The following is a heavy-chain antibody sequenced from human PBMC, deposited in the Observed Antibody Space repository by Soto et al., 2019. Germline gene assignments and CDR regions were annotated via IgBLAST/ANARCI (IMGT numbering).Heavy chain of an antibody. V-gene: IGHV1-46*03. CDR1: GYTFPSYY. CDR2: INPSGGST. J-gene: IGHJ6*02. Sequence: QVQLVQSGAEVKKPGASVKVSCKASGYTFPSYYMHWVRQAPGQGLEWMGIINPSGGSTSYAQKFRGRVSMTRDTSTSTVYMELSTLRSEDTAVYYCARDRPSGMDAWGQGTTVTVSS. CDR3: ARDRPSGMDA.